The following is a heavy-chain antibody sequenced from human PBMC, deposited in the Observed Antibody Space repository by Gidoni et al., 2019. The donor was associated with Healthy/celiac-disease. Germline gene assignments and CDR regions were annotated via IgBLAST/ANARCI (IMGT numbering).Heavy chain of an antibody. CDR1: GFPFSSYG. CDR2: ISYDGSNK. V-gene: IGHV3-30*18. Sequence: QVQLVESGGGVVQPGRSLRLSCAASGFPFSSYGMHWVRQAPGKGLEWLAVISYDGSNKYDADSVKGRFTISRDNSKNTLYLQMNSLRAEDTAVYYCAKDLDYYDSSGYPNFDYWGQGTLVTVSS. J-gene: IGHJ4*02. D-gene: IGHD3-22*01. CDR3: AKDLDYYDSSGYPNFDY.